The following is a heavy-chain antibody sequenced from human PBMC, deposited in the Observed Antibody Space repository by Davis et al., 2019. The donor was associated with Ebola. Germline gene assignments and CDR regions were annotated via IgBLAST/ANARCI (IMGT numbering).Heavy chain of an antibody. CDR1: CYTFTSYY. CDR3: ARVLLWFGELTSGSWYFDL. Sequence: ASVTVSCKASCYTFTSYYMHWVRQAPGQGLEWMGIINPSACSTSYAQKFQGRVTMTRDTSTSTAYMELRSLRSDDTAVYYCARVLLWFGELTSGSWYFDLWGRGTLVTVSS. D-gene: IGHD3-10*01. J-gene: IGHJ2*01. CDR2: INPSACST. V-gene: IGHV1-46*01.